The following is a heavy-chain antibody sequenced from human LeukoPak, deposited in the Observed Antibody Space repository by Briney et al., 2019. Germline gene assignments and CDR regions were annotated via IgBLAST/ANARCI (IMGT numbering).Heavy chain of an antibody. Sequence: RGSLRLSCAASGFAFSTYTMGWVRQAPGKGLEWVSCITSSSSSISYADSVRGRFTISRDNAKNSLYLQMNSLRAEDTAVYSCVRVEDWGAAGNRLDYWGQGTLVTVSS. CDR2: ITSSSSSI. D-gene: IGHD6-13*01. J-gene: IGHJ4*02. V-gene: IGHV3-21*01. CDR1: GFAFSTYT. CDR3: VRVEDWGAAGNRLDY.